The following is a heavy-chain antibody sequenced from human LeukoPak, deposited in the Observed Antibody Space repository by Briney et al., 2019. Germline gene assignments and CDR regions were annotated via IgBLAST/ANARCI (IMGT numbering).Heavy chain of an antibody. CDR3: ASAAVYGDPTNPYFDY. D-gene: IGHD4-17*01. V-gene: IGHV1-2*02. CDR2: IDPNSGGT. CDR1: GYSLTELS. Sequence: GASVKVSCKVSGYSLTELSMHWVRQAPGKGLEWMGWIDPNSGGTNYAQKFQGRVTMTRDTSINTAFMELSRLRSDDSAVYYCASAAVYGDPTNPYFDYWGQGTLVTVSS. J-gene: IGHJ4*02.